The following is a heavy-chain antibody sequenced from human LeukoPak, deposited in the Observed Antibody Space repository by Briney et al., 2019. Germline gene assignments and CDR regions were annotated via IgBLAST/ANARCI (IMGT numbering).Heavy chain of an antibody. CDR1: GYSITSSSW. Sequence: SDTLSLTCAVSGYSITSSSWWGWIRQPPGKGLEWIGYIYHSGTTYYNPSLQSRVTMSVDTSKNQFSLKLSSVSAADTAVYYCARENDYGDYFHFDYWGQGTLVTVSS. CDR2: IYHSGTT. J-gene: IGHJ4*02. V-gene: IGHV4-28*03. D-gene: IGHD4-17*01. CDR3: ARENDYGDYFHFDY.